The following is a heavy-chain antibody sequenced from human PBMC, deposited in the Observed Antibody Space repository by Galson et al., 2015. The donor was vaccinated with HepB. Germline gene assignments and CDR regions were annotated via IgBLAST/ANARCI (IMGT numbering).Heavy chain of an antibody. J-gene: IGHJ6*02. V-gene: IGHV1-69*04. D-gene: IGHD3-10*01. CDR1: GGTFSSYA. CDR2: IIPILGIA. Sequence: SVKVSCKASGGTFSSYAISWVRQAPGQGLEWMGRIIPILGIANYAQKFQGRVTITADKSTSTAYMELSSLRSEDTAVYYCAREPIGGSGSSYGEHYYGMDVWGQGTTVTISS. CDR3: AREPIGGSGSSYGEHYYGMDV.